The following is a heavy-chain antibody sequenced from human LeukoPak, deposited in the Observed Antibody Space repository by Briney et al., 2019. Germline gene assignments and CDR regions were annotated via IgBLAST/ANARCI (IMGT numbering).Heavy chain of an antibody. V-gene: IGHV3-53*01. CDR3: ARDYGDYAGFDY. Sequence: GGSLRLSCAASGFTVSSNYMSWVRQAPGKGLEWVSVIYSGGSTYYADSVEGRFTISRDNSKNTLYLQMNSLRAEDTAVYYCARDYGDYAGFDYWGQGTLVTVSS. CDR1: GFTVSSNY. CDR2: IYSGGST. J-gene: IGHJ4*02. D-gene: IGHD4-17*01.